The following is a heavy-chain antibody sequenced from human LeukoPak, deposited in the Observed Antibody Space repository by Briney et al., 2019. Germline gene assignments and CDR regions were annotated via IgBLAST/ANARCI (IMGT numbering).Heavy chain of an antibody. D-gene: IGHD6-19*01. CDR2: IWYDGSNK. Sequence: GGSLRLSCAASGFTFSSYGMHWVRQAPGKGLEWVAVIWYDGSNKYYADSVKGRFTISRDNSKNMLYLQMNSLRAEDTAVYYCARAYSSVSWFDPWGQGTLVTVSS. J-gene: IGHJ5*02. V-gene: IGHV3-33*01. CDR3: ARAYSSVSWFDP. CDR1: GFTFSSYG.